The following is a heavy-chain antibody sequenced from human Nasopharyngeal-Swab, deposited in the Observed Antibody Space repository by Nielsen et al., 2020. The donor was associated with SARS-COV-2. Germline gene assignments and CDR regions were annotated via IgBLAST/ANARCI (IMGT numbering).Heavy chain of an antibody. Sequence: ASLQISCSSSGFTFSSYSMNWVRQAPGKGLEWVSSISSSSSYIYYADSVKGRFTISRDNAKNSLYLQMNSLRAEDTAVYYRARVEMATITTSYYYYYGMDVWGQGTTVTVSS. CDR3: ARVEMATITTSYYYYYGMDV. CDR1: GFTFSSYS. J-gene: IGHJ6*02. V-gene: IGHV3-21*01. D-gene: IGHD5-24*01. CDR2: ISSSSSYI.